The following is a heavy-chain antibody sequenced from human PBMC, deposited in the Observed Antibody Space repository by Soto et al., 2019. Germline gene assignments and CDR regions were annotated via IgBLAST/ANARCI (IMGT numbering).Heavy chain of an antibody. D-gene: IGHD3-3*01. CDR2: IIPILGIA. J-gene: IGHJ6*03. CDR1: GGNFSSYT. CDR3: ARSYYDFWSGHTYYYYMDV. V-gene: IGHV1-69*02. Sequence: ASVKVSCKASGGNFSSYTISWVRQAPGQGLEWMGRIIPILGIANYAQKFQGRVTITADKYTSTAYMELSSLRSEDTAVYYCARSYYDFWSGHTYYYYMDVWGKGTTVTVSS.